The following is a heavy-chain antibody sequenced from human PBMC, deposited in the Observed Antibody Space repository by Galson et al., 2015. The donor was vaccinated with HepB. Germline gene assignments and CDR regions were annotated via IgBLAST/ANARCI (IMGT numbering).Heavy chain of an antibody. CDR3: ARGCLEWLLSFDY. CDR2: IIPIFGTA. D-gene: IGHD3-3*01. J-gene: IGHJ4*02. CDR1: GCTFSSYA. Sequence: SVKVSCKASGCTFSSYAISWVRQAPGQGLEWMGGIIPIFGTANYAQKFQGRVTITADESTSTAYTELSSLRSEDTAVYYCARGCLEWLLSFDYWGQGTLVTVSS. V-gene: IGHV1-69*13.